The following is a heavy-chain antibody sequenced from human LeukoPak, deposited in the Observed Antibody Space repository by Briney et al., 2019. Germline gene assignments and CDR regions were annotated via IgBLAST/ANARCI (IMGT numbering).Heavy chain of an antibody. D-gene: IGHD6-13*01. J-gene: IGHJ4*02. Sequence: GGSLRLSCAASGFTFSSYDMHWVRRATGKGLEWVSAIGTAGDTYYPGSVKGRFTISRENAKNSLYLQMNSLRAGDTAVYYCARGAAAGTTDYWGQGTLVTVSS. V-gene: IGHV3-13*01. CDR3: ARGAAAGTTDY. CDR2: IGTAGDT. CDR1: GFTFSSYD.